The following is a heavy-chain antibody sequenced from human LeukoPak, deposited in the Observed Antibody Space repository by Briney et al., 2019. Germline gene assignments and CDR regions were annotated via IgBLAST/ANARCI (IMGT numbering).Heavy chain of an antibody. Sequence: PGGSLRLSCAASGFTFSSYVMHWVRQAPGKGLEWVALIYHDGSNSYYADSVKGRLAISRDNSKNTLYLQMNSLRAEDTAVYYCASNMVRGTYYFDCWGQGTLVTVSS. V-gene: IGHV3-33*01. J-gene: IGHJ4*02. CDR1: GFTFSSYV. CDR2: IYHDGSNS. D-gene: IGHD3-10*01. CDR3: ASNMVRGTYYFDC.